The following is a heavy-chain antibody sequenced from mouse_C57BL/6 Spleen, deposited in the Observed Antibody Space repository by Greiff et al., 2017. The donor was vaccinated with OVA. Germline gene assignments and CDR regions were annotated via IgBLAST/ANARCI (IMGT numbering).Heavy chain of an antibody. Sequence: QVQLQQSGAELVKPGASVKISCKASGYAFSSYWMNWVKQRPGKGLEWIGQIYPGDGDTNYNGKFKGKATLTADKSYSTAYMQLSSLTSEDSAVYFCARSPWGLLRRLEGFAYWGQGTLVTVSA. J-gene: IGHJ3*01. CDR3: ARSPWGLLRRLEGFAY. D-gene: IGHD1-1*01. CDR1: GYAFSSYW. CDR2: IYPGDGDT. V-gene: IGHV1-80*01.